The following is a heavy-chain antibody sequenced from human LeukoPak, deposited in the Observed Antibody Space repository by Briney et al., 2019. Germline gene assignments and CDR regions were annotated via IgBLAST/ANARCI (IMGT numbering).Heavy chain of an antibody. J-gene: IGHJ4*02. D-gene: IGHD3-3*01. V-gene: IGHV5-51*01. CDR3: ARPWHDFWSPLGY. CDR2: IYPGDSDT. Sequence: GESLKISCKGSGYNFTSYWIGWVRQMPGKGLEWMGIIYPGDSDTRYSPSFQGQVTISADKSISTAYLQWSSLKASDTAMYYCARPWHDFWSPLGYWGQGTLVTVSS. CDR1: GYNFTSYW.